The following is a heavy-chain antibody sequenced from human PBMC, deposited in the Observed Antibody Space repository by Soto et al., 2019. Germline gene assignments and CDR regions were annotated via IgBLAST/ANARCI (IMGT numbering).Heavy chain of an antibody. V-gene: IGHV3-11*01. CDR1: GLIFSYSY. CDR2: ISGSGANTI. J-gene: IGHJ4*02. CDR3: ASNVGLNY. D-gene: IGHD1-26*01. Sequence: QVQLVQSGGGLVKPGGSLRLSCTASGLIFSYSYMTWIRQAPGKGLEWVSYISGSGANTIHYADSVKGRFTISRDNAKNSVYLQMESLTPDDTAVYYCASNVGLNYWGQGTLVIVSS.